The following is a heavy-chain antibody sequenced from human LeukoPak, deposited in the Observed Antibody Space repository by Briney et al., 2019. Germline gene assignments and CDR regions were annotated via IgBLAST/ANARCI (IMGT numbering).Heavy chain of an antibody. CDR1: GGSISSSSYY. V-gene: IGHV4-39*07. D-gene: IGHD5-24*01. J-gene: IGHJ4*02. CDR2: IYYSGST. CDR3: ARYRGTYGYYFDY. Sequence: PSETLSLTCTVSGGSISSSSYYWGWIRQPPGKGLEWTGSIYYSGSTYYNPSLKSRVTISVDTSKNQFSLKLTSVTAADTAVYYCARYRGTYGYYFDYWGQGKLVIVSS.